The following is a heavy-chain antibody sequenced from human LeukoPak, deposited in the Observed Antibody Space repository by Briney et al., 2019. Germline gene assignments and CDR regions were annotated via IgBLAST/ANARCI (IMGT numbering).Heavy chain of an antibody. CDR1: RGSISSHH. D-gene: IGHD2-15*01. J-gene: IGHJ4*03. CDR3: ARHPFYSGDSCYFDY. CDR2: IYYSGST. Sequence: SGTLSLTRLVSRGSISSHHWSWIRQPPGKGLEWMGYIYYSGSTNYNPSLPSRVAISVDTSRNQFSLKLNSVAAADTAVYYWARHPFYSGDSCYFDYWGQGTLVTVSS. V-gene: IGHV4-59*08.